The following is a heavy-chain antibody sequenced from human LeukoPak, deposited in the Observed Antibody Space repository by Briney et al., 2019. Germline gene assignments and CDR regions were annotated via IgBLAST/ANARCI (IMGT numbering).Heavy chain of an antibody. CDR1: GGSISSSSYY. V-gene: IGHV4-39*07. Sequence: SETLSLTCTVSGGSISSSSYYWGWIRQPPGKGLEWIGSIYHSGSTYYNPSLKSRVTISVDTSKNQFSLKLSSVTAADTAVYYCARAVNDFWSGYELNWFDPWGQGTLVTVSS. CDR2: IYHSGST. J-gene: IGHJ5*02. D-gene: IGHD3-3*01. CDR3: ARAVNDFWSGYELNWFDP.